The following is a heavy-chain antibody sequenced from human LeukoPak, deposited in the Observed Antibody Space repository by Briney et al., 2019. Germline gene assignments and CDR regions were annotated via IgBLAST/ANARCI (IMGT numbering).Heavy chain of an antibody. J-gene: IGHJ4*02. V-gene: IGHV4-38-2*02. CDR1: GGSISSYY. CDR3: ARDGVAAAGTNFDY. CDR2: IYHSGST. Sequence: SETLSLTCTVSGGSISSYYWSWIRQPPGKGLEWIGSIYHSGSTYYKSSLKSRVTISVDTSKNQFSLKLSSVTAADTAVYYCARDGVAAAGTNFDYWGQGTLLTVSS. D-gene: IGHD6-13*01.